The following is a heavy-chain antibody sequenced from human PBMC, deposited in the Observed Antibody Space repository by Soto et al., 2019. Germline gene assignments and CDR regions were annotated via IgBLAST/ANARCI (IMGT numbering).Heavy chain of an antibody. CDR3: ARGGSSSCYG. V-gene: IGHV3-74*01. J-gene: IGHJ1*01. Sequence: EVQLVESGGGLVQPGGSLRLSCAASGFTLSSYWMHWVRQAPGKGLVWVSRINADGSSTNYAGSVKGRFTISRDNAKNTLYLQLNSLRAEDTAVYYCARGGSSSCYGWGQGTLVTVSS. CDR1: GFTLSSYW. D-gene: IGHD2-2*01. CDR2: INADGSST.